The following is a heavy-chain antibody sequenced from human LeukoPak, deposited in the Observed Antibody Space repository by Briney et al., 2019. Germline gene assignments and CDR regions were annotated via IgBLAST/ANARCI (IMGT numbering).Heavy chain of an antibody. D-gene: IGHD3-10*01. CDR1: GFTFSRYT. V-gene: IGHV3-21*01. Sequence: GSLRLSCAASGFTFSRYTMNWVRQPPGKGLEWVSSITSSSTYIYYADSVKGRFTISRDNARNSLYLQMNSLRAEDTAVYYCAGSGHYDSGGYKWGQGTLVTVSS. J-gene: IGHJ4*02. CDR2: ITSSSTYI. CDR3: AGSGHYDSGGYK.